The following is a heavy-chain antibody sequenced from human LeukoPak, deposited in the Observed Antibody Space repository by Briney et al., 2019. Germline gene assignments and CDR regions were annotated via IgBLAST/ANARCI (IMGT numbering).Heavy chain of an antibody. D-gene: IGHD3-22*01. V-gene: IGHV3-30*03. Sequence: GGSLRPSCAASGFTYSSYGMHWVRQAPGKGLEWVAVIPYDGSNKYYADSVKGRFTISRDNSKNTLYLQMNSLRAEDTAVYYCARGFTPYYYDSSGKDAFDIWGQGTMVTVSS. J-gene: IGHJ3*02. CDR3: ARGFTPYYYDSSGKDAFDI. CDR1: GFTYSSYG. CDR2: IPYDGSNK.